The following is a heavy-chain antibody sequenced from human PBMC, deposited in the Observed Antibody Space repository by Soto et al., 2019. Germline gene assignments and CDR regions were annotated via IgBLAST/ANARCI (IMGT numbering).Heavy chain of an antibody. CDR3: ARGLFYDILTGPYYYYGMDV. D-gene: IGHD3-9*01. CDR1: GGTFSSYA. V-gene: IGHV1-69*13. J-gene: IGHJ6*02. Sequence: VKVSCKASGGTFSSYAISWVRQAPGQGLEWMGGIIPIFGTANYAQKFQGRVTITADESTSTAYMELSSLRSEDTAVYYCARGLFYDILTGPYYYYGMDVWGQGTTVTVSS. CDR2: IIPIFGTA.